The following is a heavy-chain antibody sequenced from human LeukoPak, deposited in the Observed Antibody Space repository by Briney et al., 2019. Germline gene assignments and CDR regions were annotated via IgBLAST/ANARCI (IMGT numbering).Heavy chain of an antibody. CDR2: ISSSGTTI. V-gene: IGHV3-11*04. CDR3: ARVRGYYDSNGYYAATYYFDY. Sequence: GGSLRLSCAASGFTFSDYYMSWIRQAPGKGLEWVSYISSSGTTIYYADSVEGRFTISRDNAKNSLYLQMNSLRAEDTAVYYCARVRGYYDSNGYYAATYYFDYWGQGTLVTVSS. D-gene: IGHD3-22*01. J-gene: IGHJ4*02. CDR1: GFTFSDYY.